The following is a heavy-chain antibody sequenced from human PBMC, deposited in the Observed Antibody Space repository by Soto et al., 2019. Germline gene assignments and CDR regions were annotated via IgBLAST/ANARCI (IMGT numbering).Heavy chain of an antibody. D-gene: IGHD2-15*01. CDR3: ARGGSICSGGSCYLPFDP. CDR2: ISSSSSYI. V-gene: IGHV3-21*01. Sequence: EVQLVESGGGLVKPGGSLRLSCAASGFTFSSYSINWVRQAPGKGLEWVSSISSSSSYIYYADSVKGRFTISRDNAKNSLYLQMNSLRAEDTAVYYCARGGSICSGGSCYLPFDPWGQGTLVTVSS. CDR1: GFTFSSYS. J-gene: IGHJ5*02.